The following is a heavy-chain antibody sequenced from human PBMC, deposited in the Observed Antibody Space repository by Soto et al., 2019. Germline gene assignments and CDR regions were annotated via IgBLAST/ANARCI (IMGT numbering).Heavy chain of an antibody. D-gene: IGHD5-12*01. CDR1: GYTFTGHY. J-gene: IGHJ4*02. CDR3: ARGRSGKIVVFY. CDR2: ISPESGAT. V-gene: IGHV1-2*02. Sequence: ASVKVSCKASGYTFTGHYIHWVRQAPEQGPEWMGEISPESGATRYAQKFQGRVTMTRDISITTVYMELNNLSPDDTAVYYCARGRSGKIVVFYWGQGTTVTVPS.